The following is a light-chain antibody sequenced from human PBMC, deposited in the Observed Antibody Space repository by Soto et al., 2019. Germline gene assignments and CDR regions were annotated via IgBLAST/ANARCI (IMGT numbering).Light chain of an antibody. J-gene: IGKJ1*01. Sequence: EIVLTQSPATLSLSPGETATLSCRASQSVSSNLAWYQQKPGQAPSLLIYGAFTRATGIPARFSGTGSGTEFTLTISSLQSEDVALYYCQQYNEWPLTFGQG. CDR2: GAF. CDR3: QQYNEWPLT. CDR1: QSVSSN. V-gene: IGKV3-15*01.